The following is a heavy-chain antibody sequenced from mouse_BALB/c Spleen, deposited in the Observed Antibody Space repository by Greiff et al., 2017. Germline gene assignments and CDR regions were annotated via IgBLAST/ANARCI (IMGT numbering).Heavy chain of an antibody. CDR1: GFSLTSYG. D-gene: IGHD2-4*01. J-gene: IGHJ3*01. V-gene: IGHV2-9*02. Sequence: VKLEESGPGLVAPSQSLSITCTVSGFSLTSYGVHWVRQPPGKGLEWLGVIWAGGSTNYNSALMSRLSISKDNSKSQVFLKMNSLQTDDTAMYYCARPYDYEGAWFAYWGQGTLVTVSA. CDR2: IWAGGST. CDR3: ARPYDYEGAWFAY.